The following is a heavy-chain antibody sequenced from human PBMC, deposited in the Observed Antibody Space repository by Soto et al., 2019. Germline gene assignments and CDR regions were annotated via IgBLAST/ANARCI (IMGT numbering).Heavy chain of an antibody. CDR3: ARDHCISTSCYARDYYGMDV. J-gene: IGHJ6*02. D-gene: IGHD2-2*01. Sequence: SETLSLTCTVSGGSISNYYWNWIRQSPGKGLEWIGYVHYSGSTNYNPSLNSRVTISVDKSKNQFFLKLSSVTAADTAVYYCARDHCISTSCYARDYYGMDVWGQGTTVTVSS. CDR1: GGSISNYY. V-gene: IGHV4-59*12. CDR2: VHYSGST.